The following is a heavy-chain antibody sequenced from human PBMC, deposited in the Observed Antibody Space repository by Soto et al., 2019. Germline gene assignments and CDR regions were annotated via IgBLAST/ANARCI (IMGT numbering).Heavy chain of an antibody. CDR2: IYYSGST. Sequence: PSETLSLTCTVSGGSISSSSYYWGWIRQPPGKGLEWLGSIYYSGSTYYNPSLKSRVTISVDTSKNQFSLQLSSVTAADTAVYYCRRRYYYYGMDVWGQGTTVTVSS. CDR1: GGSISSSSYY. V-gene: IGHV4-39*01. CDR3: RRRYYYYGMDV. J-gene: IGHJ6*02.